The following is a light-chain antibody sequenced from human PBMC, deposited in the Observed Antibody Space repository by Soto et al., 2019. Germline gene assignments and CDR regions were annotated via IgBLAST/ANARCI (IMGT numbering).Light chain of an antibody. Sequence: QSVLTQPASVSGSPGQSITISCTGSGRDIGAYNYVSWYQQHPGKAPKLIIYGVKNRPSGVSKRFSASKSAFTASLTIPGLQAEDEADYYCSSYTTSYFYVFGPGTKVTVL. CDR2: GVK. V-gene: IGLV2-14*01. J-gene: IGLJ1*01. CDR1: GRDIGAYNY. CDR3: SSYTTSYFYV.